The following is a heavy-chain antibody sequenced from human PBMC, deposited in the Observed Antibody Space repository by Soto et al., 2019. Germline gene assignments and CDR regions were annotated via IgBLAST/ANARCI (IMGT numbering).Heavy chain of an antibody. Sequence: QVQLVQSGAEVKKPGASVKVSCKASGYTFTSYAMHWVRQAPGQRLEWMGWINAGNGNTKYSQKFQGRVTITRDTSANTAYMELSRLRSEETAVYYCAREGYGVWSGSRCFDYWGQGTLVTVSS. D-gene: IGHD3-3*01. CDR2: INAGNGNT. CDR3: AREGYGVWSGSRCFDY. CDR1: GYTFTSYA. J-gene: IGHJ4*02. V-gene: IGHV1-3*01.